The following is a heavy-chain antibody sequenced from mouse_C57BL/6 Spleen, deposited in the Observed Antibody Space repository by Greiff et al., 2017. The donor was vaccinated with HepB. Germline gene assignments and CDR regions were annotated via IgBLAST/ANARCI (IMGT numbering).Heavy chain of an antibody. Sequence: EVQLQQSGPELVKPGASVKMSCKASGYTFTDYNMHWVKQSHGKSLEWIGYINPNTGGTSSNQKFKGKATLTVNKSSSTAYMELRSLTSEDSAVYYWAGGHLAWFAYWGQGTLVTVSA. CDR2: INPNTGGT. J-gene: IGHJ3*01. CDR1: GYTFTDYN. D-gene: IGHD3-1*01. CDR3: AGGHLAWFAY. V-gene: IGHV1-22*01.